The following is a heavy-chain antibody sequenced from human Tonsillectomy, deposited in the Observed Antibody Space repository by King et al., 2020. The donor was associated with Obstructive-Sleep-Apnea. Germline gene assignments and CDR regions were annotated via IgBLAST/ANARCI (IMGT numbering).Heavy chain of an antibody. CDR1: GYTFNNYD. D-gene: IGHD3-10*01. CDR3: ARYRRGDPNDY. V-gene: IGHV1-18*01. CDR2: ISVYNGDT. Sequence: QLVQSGVEVKKPGASVKVPCKASGYTFNNYDISWVRQAPGQGLEWMGWISVYNGDTKYAQKFQGRVTMTTDTSTSTAYMELRSLRSDDTAMYYCARYRRGDPNDYWGQGTLVTVPS. J-gene: IGHJ4*02.